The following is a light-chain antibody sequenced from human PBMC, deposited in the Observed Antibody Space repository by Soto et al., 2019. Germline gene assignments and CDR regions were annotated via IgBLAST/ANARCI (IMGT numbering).Light chain of an antibody. V-gene: IGKV3-20*01. CDR3: QQYGSSPPLT. Sequence: EIVMTPSPATLSVSLGERAPLSCXXSQSVSSNLAWYQQKPGQAPRLXXHGASSRATGIPDRFSGSGSGTDFTLTISRLEPEDFAVYYCQQYGSSPPLTFGGGTKVDIK. CDR1: QSVSSN. CDR2: GAS. J-gene: IGKJ4*01.